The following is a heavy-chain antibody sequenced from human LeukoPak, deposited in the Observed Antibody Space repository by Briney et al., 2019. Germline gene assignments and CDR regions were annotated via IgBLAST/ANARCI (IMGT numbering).Heavy chain of an antibody. J-gene: IGHJ5*02. D-gene: IGHD5-24*01. V-gene: IGHV1-2*02. Sequence: ASVKVSCKASGYTLTDYYMHWVRQAPGQGLEWMRWINPNSDDTKYARKFQGRVTMTRDTSISTAYMELTRLRSDDTAVYYCTRGPNYSASDWFDPWGQGTLVTVSS. CDR1: GYTLTDYY. CDR3: TRGPNYSASDWFDP. CDR2: INPNSDDT.